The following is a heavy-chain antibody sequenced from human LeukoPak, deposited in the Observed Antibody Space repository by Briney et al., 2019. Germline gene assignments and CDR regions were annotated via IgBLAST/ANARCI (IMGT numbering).Heavy chain of an antibody. V-gene: IGHV3-11*01. CDR1: GFTFSDYY. CDR2: ISSSGSTI. D-gene: IGHD3-9*01. CDR3: ARDSRQRYYDILTPLKYYYYYYMDV. J-gene: IGHJ6*03. Sequence: PGGSLRLSCAASGFTFSDYYMSWIRQAPGKGLEWVSYISSSGSTIYYADSVKGRFTISRDNAKNSLYLQMNSLRAEDTAVYYCARDSRQRYYDILTPLKYYYYYYMDVWGKGTTVTISS.